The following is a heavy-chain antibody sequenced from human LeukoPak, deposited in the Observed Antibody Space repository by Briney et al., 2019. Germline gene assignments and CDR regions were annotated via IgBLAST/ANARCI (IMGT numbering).Heavy chain of an antibody. J-gene: IGHJ2*01. Sequence: ASVKVSCKASGYTFTGYYMHWVRQAPGQGLEWMGRINPNSGGTNYAQKFQGRVTMTRDTSISTAYMELSRLRSDDTAVYYRARVSGETRWYFDLWGRGTLVTVSS. V-gene: IGHV1-2*06. CDR2: INPNSGGT. D-gene: IGHD1-14*01. CDR1: GYTFTGYY. CDR3: ARVSGETRWYFDL.